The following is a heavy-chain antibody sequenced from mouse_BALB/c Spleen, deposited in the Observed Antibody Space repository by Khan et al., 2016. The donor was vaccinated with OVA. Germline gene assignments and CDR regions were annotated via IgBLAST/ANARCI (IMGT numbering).Heavy chain of an antibody. CDR1: GYSFTSYW. CDR3: TRSYDSYYFDY. V-gene: IGHV1-5*01. D-gene: IGHD2-4*01. Sequence: EVQLQQSGTVLARPGASVKMSCKASGYSFTSYWMHWVKQRPGLGLEWIGAIYPGISDTRYNQKFKGKAKLTAVTSASTAYMELSSLTNDDSAVYCSTRSYDSYYFDYWGQGTLLTVSS. J-gene: IGHJ2*01. CDR2: IYPGISDT.